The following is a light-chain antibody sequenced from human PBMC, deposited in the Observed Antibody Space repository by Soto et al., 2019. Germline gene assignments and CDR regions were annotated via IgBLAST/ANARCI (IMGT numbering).Light chain of an antibody. CDR3: QQLNSYRALT. CDR1: QGISSY. J-gene: IGKJ4*01. CDR2: AAS. V-gene: IGKV1-9*01. Sequence: IQLTQSPSSLSASVGDRVTITCRASQGISSYLAWYQQKPGKAPKLLIYAASTLQSGVPSRFSGSGSGTDFTLTISSLQPEDFATYYCQQLNSYRALTFGGGTKVDIK.